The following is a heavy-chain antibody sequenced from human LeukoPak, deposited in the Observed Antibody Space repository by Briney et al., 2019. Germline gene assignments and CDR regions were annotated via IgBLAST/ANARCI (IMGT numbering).Heavy chain of an antibody. CDR1: GFTLSDHY. Sequence: GGSLRLSCAASGFTLSDHYMSWIRESPGKGLEWVSYISSTGVVLYYADAVKGGFTISRDNTQNSLYLQMDTVRAEDTAVYYCPRDMTPVKPGFVDDPYAMDVWGQGTTVTVTS. CDR3: PRDMTPVKPGFVDDPYAMDV. CDR2: ISSTGVVL. V-gene: IGHV3-11*01. D-gene: IGHD4-17*01. J-gene: IGHJ6*02.